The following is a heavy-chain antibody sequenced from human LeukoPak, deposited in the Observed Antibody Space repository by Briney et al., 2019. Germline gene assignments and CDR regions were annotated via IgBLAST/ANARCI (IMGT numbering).Heavy chain of an antibody. CDR3: ASSIAAGADYYYGMDA. Sequence: KPSETLSLTCTVSGGSISSYYWSWIRQPPGKGLEWIGYIYYSGSTNYNPSLKSRVTISVDTSKNQFSLKLSSVTAADTAVYYCASSIAAGADYYYGMDAWGQGTTVTVSS. J-gene: IGHJ6*02. CDR2: IYYSGST. V-gene: IGHV4-59*08. CDR1: GGSISSYY. D-gene: IGHD6-13*01.